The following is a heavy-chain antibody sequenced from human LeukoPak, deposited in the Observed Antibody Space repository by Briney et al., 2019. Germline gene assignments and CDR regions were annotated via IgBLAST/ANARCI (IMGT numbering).Heavy chain of an antibody. CDR1: GFTFSTFW. Sequence: PGGSLRLSCAASGFTFSTFWMSWVRQAPGKGLEWVANIKQDGSEKYYVDSVKGRFTISRDNAKNSLYLQMNSLRAEDTAVYYCARESLSGYLDYWGQGTLVTVSS. CDR2: IKQDGSEK. D-gene: IGHD3-22*01. V-gene: IGHV3-7*01. CDR3: ARESLSGYLDY. J-gene: IGHJ4*02.